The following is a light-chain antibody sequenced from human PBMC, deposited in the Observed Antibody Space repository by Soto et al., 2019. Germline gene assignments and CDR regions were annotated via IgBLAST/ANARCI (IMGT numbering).Light chain of an antibody. V-gene: IGLV1-44*01. CDR1: TSNLGGNT. CDR3: AAWDDSLNAVV. J-gene: IGLJ2*01. Sequence: QSVLTQPPSVSGTPGHKVSISCSGSTSNLGGNTVNWYQQLTVTAPKLLIYTNNQRPSGVPDRFSGSKSGTSASLAISGLRSEDEADFYCAAWDDSLNAVVFGGGTKLTVL. CDR2: TNN.